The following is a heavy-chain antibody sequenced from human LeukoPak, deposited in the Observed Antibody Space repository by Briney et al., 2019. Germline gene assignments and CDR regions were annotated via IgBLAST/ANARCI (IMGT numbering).Heavy chain of an antibody. J-gene: IGHJ4*02. Sequence: SVKVSCKASGGTFSSYAISWVRQAPGQGLEWMGRIIPIFGIANYAQKFQGRVTVTADKSTSTAYMELSSLRSEDTAVYYCARHSNYYDSSGYYYDYWGQGTLVTVSS. CDR1: GGTFSSYA. D-gene: IGHD3-22*01. V-gene: IGHV1-69*04. CDR3: ARHSNYYDSSGYYYDY. CDR2: IIPIFGIA.